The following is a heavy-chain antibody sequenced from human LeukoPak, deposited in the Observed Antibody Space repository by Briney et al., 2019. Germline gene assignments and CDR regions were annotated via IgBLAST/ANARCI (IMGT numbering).Heavy chain of an antibody. CDR3: ARGGSPPEALGDTFDI. CDR1: GFTFSNDG. CDR2: ISASGDIT. Sequence: GGSLRLSCTVSGFTFSNDGMNWVRQAPGKGLEWVSTISASGDITYYADSMKGRFTISRDNSKNALYLQVSGLRAEDTAVYYCARGGSPPEALGDTFDIWGQGTMVTVSS. D-gene: IGHD1-26*01. V-gene: IGHV3-23*01. J-gene: IGHJ3*02.